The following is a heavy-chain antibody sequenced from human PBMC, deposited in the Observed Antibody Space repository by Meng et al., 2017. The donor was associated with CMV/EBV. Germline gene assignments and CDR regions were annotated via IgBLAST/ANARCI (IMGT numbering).Heavy chain of an antibody. CDR2: ISSNGGST. Sequence: GESLKISCAASGFTFSSYAMHWVRQAPGKGLEYVSAISSNGGSTYYADSVKGRFTISRDNSKNTLYLQMGCLRAEDMAVYYCASGLYSSPAYYYYGMDVWGQGTTVTVSS. D-gene: IGHD6-13*01. V-gene: IGHV3-64*02. CDR3: ASGLYSSPAYYYYGMDV. J-gene: IGHJ6*02. CDR1: GFTFSSYA.